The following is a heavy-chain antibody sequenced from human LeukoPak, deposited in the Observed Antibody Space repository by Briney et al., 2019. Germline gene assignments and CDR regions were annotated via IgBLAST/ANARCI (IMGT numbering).Heavy chain of an antibody. CDR2: IYYSGST. CDR1: GGSISSYY. Sequence: PSETLSLTCTVSGGSISSYYWSWIRQPPGKGLEWIGYIYYSGSTNYNPSLQSRVTISVDTSKNQFSLKLSSVTAADTSVYYCARTTVTTWGWFDPWGQGTLVTVSS. CDR3: ARTTVTTWGWFDP. D-gene: IGHD4-17*01. J-gene: IGHJ5*02. V-gene: IGHV4-59*01.